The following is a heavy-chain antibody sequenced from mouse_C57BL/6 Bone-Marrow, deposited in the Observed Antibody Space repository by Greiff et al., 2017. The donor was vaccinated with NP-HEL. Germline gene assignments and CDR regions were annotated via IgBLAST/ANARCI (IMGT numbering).Heavy chain of an antibody. CDR3: ASELRGPFAY. V-gene: IGHV2-6*01. Sequence: VKLQESGPGLVAPSQSLSITCTVSGFSLTSYGVDWVRQSPGKGLEWLGVIWGVGSTNYNSALKSRLSISKDNSKSQVFLKMNSLQTDDTAMYYCASELRGPFAYWGQGTLVTVSA. D-gene: IGHD2-4*01. CDR2: IWGVGST. CDR1: GFSLTSYG. J-gene: IGHJ3*01.